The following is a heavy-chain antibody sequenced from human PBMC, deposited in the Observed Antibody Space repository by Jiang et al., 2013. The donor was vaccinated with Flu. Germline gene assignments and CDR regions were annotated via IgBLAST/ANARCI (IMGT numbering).Heavy chain of an antibody. CDR2: STLPTVT. D-gene: IGHD3-3*01. Sequence: YTFSTSSMYWVRGPPDKGLSGWDGSTLPTVTQKYSQKFQGRVTITSDTSASTAYMQLSSLRSEDTAVYYCARLGEAFAIFGVVNSDHFDYWGQGTLVTVSS. CDR3: ARLGEAFAIFGVVNSDHFDY. CDR1: YTFSTSS. J-gene: IGHJ4*02. V-gene: IGHV1-3*01.